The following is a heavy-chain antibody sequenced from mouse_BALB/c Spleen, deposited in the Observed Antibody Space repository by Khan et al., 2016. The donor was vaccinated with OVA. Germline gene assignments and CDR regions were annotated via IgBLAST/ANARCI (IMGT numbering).Heavy chain of an antibody. J-gene: IGHJ2*01. CDR2: INPHIGET. CDR1: GYSFTGYF. Sequence: VQLKESGPELVKPGASVKISCKASGYSFTGYFMNWVMQSHGKSLEWIGRINPHIGETFYNQKFKGKAILTVDESSSTVHMELRSLASEDSAVYYCARETGSDFDYWGQGTTLTVSS. CDR3: ARETGSDFDY. V-gene: IGHV1-20*02.